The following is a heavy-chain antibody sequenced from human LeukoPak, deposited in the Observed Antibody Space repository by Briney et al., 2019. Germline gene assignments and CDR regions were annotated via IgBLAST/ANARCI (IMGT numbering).Heavy chain of an antibody. D-gene: IGHD5-18*01. CDR1: GYIFNSYG. CDR3: ARDLARGYSYGYNAFDI. J-gene: IGHJ3*02. Sequence: ASVTVSCTASGYIFNSYGIGWVRQAPRHGREGMGWITAGNGNTNYAQKVQGRVTMTTDTSTSTAYMELRSLRSDDTAVYFCARDLARGYSYGYNAFDIWGQGTMVTVSS. CDR2: ITAGNGNT. V-gene: IGHV1-18*01.